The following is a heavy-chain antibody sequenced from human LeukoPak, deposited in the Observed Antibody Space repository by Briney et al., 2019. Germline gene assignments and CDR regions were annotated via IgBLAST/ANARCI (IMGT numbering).Heavy chain of an antibody. CDR3: ARDLFGSGSFYGF. J-gene: IGHJ4*02. D-gene: IGHD3-10*01. CDR1: GFTFTSYS. V-gene: IGHV3-21*06. CDR2: ITSSSAYI. Sequence: GGSLTLSCSASGFTFTSYSLNWVGQAQGKGREWVSSITSSSAYIYYADSVKGRFTISRDNAKNSLYLQMDSLRAEDTAVYYCARDLFGSGSFYGFWGQGTLVTVSS.